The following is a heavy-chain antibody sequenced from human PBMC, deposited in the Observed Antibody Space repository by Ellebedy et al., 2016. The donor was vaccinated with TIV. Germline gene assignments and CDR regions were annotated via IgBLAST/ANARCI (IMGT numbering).Heavy chain of an antibody. Sequence: SETLSLTXTVSGGSISSYYWSWIRQPPGKGLEWIGYIYYSGSTSYNPSLKNRVTMSVDASTTQLSLNLSSVTAADTAVYFCARLRQSRDRSHWYFDLWGRGNLVTVSS. CDR2: IYYSGST. V-gene: IGHV4-59*12. J-gene: IGHJ2*01. D-gene: IGHD1-14*01. CDR3: ARLRQSRDRSHWYFDL. CDR1: GGSISSYY.